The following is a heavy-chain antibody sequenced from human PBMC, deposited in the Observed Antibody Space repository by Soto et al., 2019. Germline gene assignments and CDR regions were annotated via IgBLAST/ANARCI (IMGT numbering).Heavy chain of an antibody. CDR1: GYSFTSYW. CDR2: IYPGDSDT. D-gene: IGHD3-10*01. V-gene: IGHV5-51*01. J-gene: IGHJ6*02. CDR3: ARRGSGSYYYYYGMDV. Sequence: PRESLKISCKGSGYSFTSYWIGWVRQMPGKGLEWMGIIYPGDSDTRYSPSFQGQVTISADKSISTAYLQWSSLKASDTAMYYCARRGSGSYYYYYGMDVWGQGTTVTVSS.